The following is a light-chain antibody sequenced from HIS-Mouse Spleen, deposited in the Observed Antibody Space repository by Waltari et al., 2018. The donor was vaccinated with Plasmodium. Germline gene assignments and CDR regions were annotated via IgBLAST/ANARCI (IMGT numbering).Light chain of an antibody. J-gene: IGLJ1*01. CDR2: DVS. V-gene: IGLV2-11*01. CDR1: RSDFGGYNY. Sequence: QSALTQPRSVSGSPGQSVTISCTRTRSDFGGYNYVSWYQQHPGKAPKLMIYDVSKRPSGVPDRFSGSKSGNTASLTISGLQAEDEADYYCCSYAGSYTYVFGTGTKVTVL. CDR3: CSYAGSYTYV.